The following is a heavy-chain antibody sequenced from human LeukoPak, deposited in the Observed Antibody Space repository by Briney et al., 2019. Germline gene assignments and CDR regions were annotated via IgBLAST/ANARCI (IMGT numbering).Heavy chain of an antibody. CDR1: GFTLSSYW. J-gene: IGHJ6*02. V-gene: IGHV3-74*01. CDR2: ITSDGTNT. Sequence: GGSLRLSCAAAGFTLSSYWMHWVRQAPGEGLGWVSHITSDGTNTNYADSVKGRFTISRDNAKNALYLEMNSLGAEDTAVYYCTREQLISPLPPYGMDVWGQGTTVTVSS. CDR3: TREQLISPLPPYGMDV. D-gene: IGHD5-24*01.